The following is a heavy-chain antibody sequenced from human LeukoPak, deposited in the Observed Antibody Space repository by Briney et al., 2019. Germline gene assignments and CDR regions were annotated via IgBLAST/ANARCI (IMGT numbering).Heavy chain of an antibody. CDR1: GFTFSSYW. CDR3: ARAPVGYGYVWGSYRYPRSYFDY. D-gene: IGHD3-16*02. CDR2: IKQDGSEK. Sequence: GGSLRLSCAASGFTFSSYWMSWVRQAPGKGLEWVANIKQDGSEKYYVDSVKGRFTISRDNAKNSLYLQMNSLRAEDTAVDDCARAPVGYGYVWGSYRYPRSYFDYWGQGTLVTDSS. V-gene: IGHV3-7*01. J-gene: IGHJ4*02.